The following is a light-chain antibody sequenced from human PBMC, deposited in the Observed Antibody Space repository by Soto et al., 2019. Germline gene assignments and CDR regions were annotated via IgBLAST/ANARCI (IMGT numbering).Light chain of an antibody. V-gene: IGKV1-5*01. J-gene: IGKJ1*01. Sequence: DIQMTQAPSTLSASVGDRVTITCRASQSVSGWVAWYQQKPGKAPRLLISDASTLESGVPSRFSGSGSGTECTLTISSLQPDDFATYYCQHYNSYPWTFGQGTKVEI. CDR2: DAS. CDR1: QSVSGW. CDR3: QHYNSYPWT.